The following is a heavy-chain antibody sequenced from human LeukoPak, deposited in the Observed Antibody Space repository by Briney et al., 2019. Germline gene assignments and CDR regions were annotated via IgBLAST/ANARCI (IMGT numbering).Heavy chain of an antibody. CDR1: GFTFSSYS. Sequence: GGSLCLSCAASGFTFSSYSVNWVRQAPGKGLEWVSYISSSSSTIYYADSVKGRFTISRDNAKNSLYLQMNSLRAEDTAVYYCARAGYSYGYNWFNPWGQGTLVTVSS. CDR3: ARAGYSYGYNWFNP. D-gene: IGHD5-18*01. J-gene: IGHJ5*02. CDR2: ISSSSSTI. V-gene: IGHV3-48*01.